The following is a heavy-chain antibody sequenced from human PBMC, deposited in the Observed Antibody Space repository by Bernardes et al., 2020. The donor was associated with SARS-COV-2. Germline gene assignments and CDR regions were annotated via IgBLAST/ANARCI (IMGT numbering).Heavy chain of an antibody. CDR3: ARAVPSVVVPAAMPNSY. V-gene: IGHV1-8*01. CDR2: MNPNSCNT. D-gene: IGHD2-2*01. CDR1: VYTFTSHD. Sequence: SVNVSRKASVYTFTSHDINWVRQAPGQGREWTGWMNPNSCNTGYAQKFQGRVTMTRNTSISPAYMELSSLRSEDTAVYYCARAVPSVVVPAAMPNSYWGQETLVTVSS. J-gene: IGHJ4*02.